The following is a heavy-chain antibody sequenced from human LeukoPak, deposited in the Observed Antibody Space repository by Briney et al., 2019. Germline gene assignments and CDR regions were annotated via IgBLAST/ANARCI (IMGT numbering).Heavy chain of an antibody. D-gene: IGHD5-24*01. V-gene: IGHV3-33*08. Sequence: SLRLSCAASGFTFSSYGMHWVRQAPGKGLEWVAVIWYDGSNKYYADSVKGRFTISRDNSKNTLYLQMNSLRAEDTAVYYCARDRWAYGYNPNYFDYWGQGTLVTVSS. J-gene: IGHJ4*02. CDR1: GFTFSSYG. CDR3: ARDRWAYGYNPNYFDY. CDR2: IWYDGSNK.